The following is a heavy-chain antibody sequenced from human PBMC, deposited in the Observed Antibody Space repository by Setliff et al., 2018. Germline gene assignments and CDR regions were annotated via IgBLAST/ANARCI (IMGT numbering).Heavy chain of an antibody. CDR1: GGSISSYY. CDR3: ARGALEYQLRPFDY. J-gene: IGHJ4*02. Sequence: PSETLSLTCTVSGGSISSYYWSWIRQSPGKGLEWIGSIYYSGSTYYNPSLKSRVTISVDTSKNQFSLKLSSVTAADTAVYYCARGALEYQLRPFDYWGQGTLVTVSS. D-gene: IGHD2-2*01. CDR2: IYYSGST. V-gene: IGHV4-59*12.